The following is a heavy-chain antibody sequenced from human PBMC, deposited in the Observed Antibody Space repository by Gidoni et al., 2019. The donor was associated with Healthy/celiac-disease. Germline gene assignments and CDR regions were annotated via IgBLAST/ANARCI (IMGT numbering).Heavy chain of an antibody. D-gene: IGHD6-6*01. CDR3: AKDLHSSSPGWYYYYGMDV. V-gene: IGHV3-23*04. CDR1: GFTFSRYA. J-gene: IGHJ6*02. Sequence: EVQLVESGGGLVQPGGSLRLSCAASGFTFSRYAMSWVRQAPGKGLEWVSAISGSGGSTYYADSVKGRFTISRDNSKNTLYLQMNSLRAEDTAVYYCAKDLHSSSPGWYYYYGMDVWGQGTTVTVSS. CDR2: ISGSGGST.